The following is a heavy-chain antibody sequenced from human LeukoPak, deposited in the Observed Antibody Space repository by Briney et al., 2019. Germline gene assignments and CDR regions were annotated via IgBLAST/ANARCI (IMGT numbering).Heavy chain of an antibody. D-gene: IGHD5-18*01. Sequence: GGSLRLSCAASGFTFSSYAMHWVRQAPGKGLKWVAVISYDGSNKYYADSVKGRLPISRDNSKNTLYLQMNSLRAEDTAVYYCGRSDTAGVGEFDYWGQGTLVTVSS. J-gene: IGHJ4*02. V-gene: IGHV3-30*04. CDR2: ISYDGSNK. CDR3: GRSDTAGVGEFDY. CDR1: GFTFSSYA.